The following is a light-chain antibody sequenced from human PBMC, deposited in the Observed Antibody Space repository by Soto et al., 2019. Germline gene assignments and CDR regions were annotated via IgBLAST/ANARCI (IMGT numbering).Light chain of an antibody. CDR2: GAS. V-gene: IGKV3-20*01. Sequence: DIVLTQSPGTLSLSPGERATLSCRAGQSVSSSYLAWYQQKPGQAPRLLIYGASSRATGIPDRFSGSGSGTDFTLTISRLEPEDFAVYYCQQYGSLSWTFGQGTKVDIK. CDR3: QQYGSLSWT. CDR1: QSVSSSY. J-gene: IGKJ1*01.